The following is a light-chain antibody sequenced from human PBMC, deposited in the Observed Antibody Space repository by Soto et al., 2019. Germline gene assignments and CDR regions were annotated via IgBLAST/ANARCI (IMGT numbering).Light chain of an antibody. CDR1: SSDIGAYKY. V-gene: IGLV2-14*01. Sequence: QSALSQPASVSGSPGQSITISCTGTSSDIGAYKYVSWYQQYPDKAPTLKIYEVSIRPLGVSDRFSGSKFDNTASLTISGLRAEDEANYYCSSYRGSDTWIFGEGTKVTVL. CDR3: SSYRGSDTWI. CDR2: EVS. J-gene: IGLJ2*01.